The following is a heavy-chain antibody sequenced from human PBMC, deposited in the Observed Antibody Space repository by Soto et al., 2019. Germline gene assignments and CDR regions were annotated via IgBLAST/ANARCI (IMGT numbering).Heavy chain of an antibody. Sequence: QAGGSLRLSCVTSGFIFSSHWMTWFRQAPGKGLEWVADIKPDGSDKHYVDSAKGRFTISRDNAEHSLYLQMSSLRAEDTAVYYCARLYGSVSTFDYWGQGTLVTVSS. J-gene: IGHJ4*02. V-gene: IGHV3-7*01. CDR2: IKPDGSDK. CDR3: ARLYGSVSTFDY. D-gene: IGHD6-25*01. CDR1: GFIFSSHW.